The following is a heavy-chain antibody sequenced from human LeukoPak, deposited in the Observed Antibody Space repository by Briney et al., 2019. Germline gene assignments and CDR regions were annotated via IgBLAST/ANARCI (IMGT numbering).Heavy chain of an antibody. CDR2: ITISGHTK. D-gene: IGHD3-9*01. Sequence: GGSLRLSCAASGFDLSTYEMNWVRQAPGKGLEWIADITISGHTKNYADSVKGRFTISRDNARTPLYLQMNSLRVEDTGVYYCASLGNYDILTVYYENYWGQGTLVTVSS. J-gene: IGHJ4*02. CDR3: ASLGNYDILTVYYENY. CDR1: GFDLSTYE. V-gene: IGHV3-48*03.